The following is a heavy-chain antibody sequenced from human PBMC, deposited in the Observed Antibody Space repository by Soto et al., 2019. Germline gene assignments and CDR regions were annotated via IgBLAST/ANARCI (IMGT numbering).Heavy chain of an antibody. CDR3: ARFPPYSYYLDY. D-gene: IGHD3-16*01. CDR1: GYTFTSYG. CDR2: IIPIFGTA. V-gene: IGHV1-69*13. J-gene: IGHJ4*02. Sequence: SVKVSCKASGYTFTSYGISWVRQAPGQGLEWMGGIIPIFGTANYAQKFQGRVTITADESTSTAYMELSSLRSEDTAVYYCARFPPYSYYLDYWGQGTLVTVSS.